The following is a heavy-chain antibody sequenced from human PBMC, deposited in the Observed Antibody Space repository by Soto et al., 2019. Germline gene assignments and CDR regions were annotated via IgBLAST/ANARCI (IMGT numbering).Heavy chain of an antibody. Sequence: EVQLVESGGGLVQPGGSLRLSCTASGFTFSSYWMHWVRQAPGKGLVWVSRLNSDGSSTSYADSVKGRFTISRDDAENTLYLQMNSLRAEDTAVYYCARGGFWNGYSEISHWGQGTLVTVSS. CDR1: GFTFSSYW. CDR2: LNSDGSST. V-gene: IGHV3-74*01. D-gene: IGHD3-3*01. J-gene: IGHJ4*02. CDR3: ARGGFWNGYSEISH.